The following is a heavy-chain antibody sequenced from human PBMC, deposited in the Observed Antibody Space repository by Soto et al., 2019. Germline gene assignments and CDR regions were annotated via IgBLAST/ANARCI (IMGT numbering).Heavy chain of an antibody. Sequence: PGGSLRLSCSASGFIFSSYTMYWVRQAPGKGLKYVSAISSNGENTYDTDSVKGRFTISRDNYKKTLYLQMSSLTPEDTAVYSCVKGGYIFGYSDFDTGGRGTMVTVSS. CDR3: VKGGYIFGYSDFDT. CDR2: ISSNGENT. D-gene: IGHD3-3*02. J-gene: IGHJ3*01. CDR1: GFIFSSYT. V-gene: IGHV3-64D*06.